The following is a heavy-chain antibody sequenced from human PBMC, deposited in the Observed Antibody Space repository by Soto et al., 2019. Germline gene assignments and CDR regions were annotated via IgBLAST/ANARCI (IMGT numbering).Heavy chain of an antibody. CDR2: IYHGET. CDR1: GYSISRGYY. CDR3: ARGGDTMVRGVIIFYYYGMDV. J-gene: IGHJ6*02. Sequence: PSETLSLTCVVSGYSISRGYYWGWIRQSPGKGLEWIGSIYHGETYYNPSLKSRVTISADTSKNQFSPKLSSVTAADTAIYYCARGGDTMVRGVIIFYYYGMDVWGQGTTVTVSS. D-gene: IGHD3-10*01. V-gene: IGHV4-38-2*01.